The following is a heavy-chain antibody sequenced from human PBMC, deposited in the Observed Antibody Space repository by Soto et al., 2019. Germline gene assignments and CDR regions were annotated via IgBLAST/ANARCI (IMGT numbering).Heavy chain of an antibody. CDR1: GTTFPSFA. J-gene: IGHJ4*02. D-gene: IGHD2-15*01. Sequence: QVQLVQSGAGVRKPGASVRFSAKAFGTTFPSFAMLWGPRAPGQGLEGMGWINAGNGNTKYSQKFQGRVTITRDTSASTAYMELSSLRSEDTAVYYCARGPGGPDGPGDYWGQGTLVTVSS. CDR2: INAGNGNT. V-gene: IGHV1-3*01. CDR3: ARGPGGPDGPGDY.